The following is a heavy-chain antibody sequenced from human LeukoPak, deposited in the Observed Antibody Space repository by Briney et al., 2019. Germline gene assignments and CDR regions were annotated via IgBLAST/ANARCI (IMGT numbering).Heavy chain of an antibody. CDR1: GFTFSDYR. J-gene: IGHJ4*02. Sequence: GGSLRLSCAASGFTFSDYRMNWVRQAPGKGLEWVSYISRSNSTIHYADSVKGRFTSSRDNAKNSLYLQMNSLRAEDTAVYYCARVLGSSDWYRGVDYWGQGTLVTVSS. CDR2: ISRSNSTI. V-gene: IGHV3-48*04. D-gene: IGHD6-19*01. CDR3: ARVLGSSDWYRGVDY.